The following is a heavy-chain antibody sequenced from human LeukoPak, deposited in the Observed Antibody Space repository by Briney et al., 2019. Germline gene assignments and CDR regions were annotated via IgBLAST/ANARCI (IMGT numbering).Heavy chain of an antibody. CDR3: ARAGRWEGRPHAFDI. V-gene: IGHV4-59*01. CDR1: AGSISSYY. Sequence: SETLSLTCTVSAGSISSYYWNWIRQPPGKGLEWFGYIYYSGITNYNPSLKSRVTISVGTSKSQFSLKLTSVTAADTALYYCARAGRWEGRPHAFDIWGRGTMVTVSS. CDR2: IYYSGIT. D-gene: IGHD1-26*01. J-gene: IGHJ3*02.